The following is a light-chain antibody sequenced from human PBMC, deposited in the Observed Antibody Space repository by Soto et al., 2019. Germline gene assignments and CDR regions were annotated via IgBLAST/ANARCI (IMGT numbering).Light chain of an antibody. CDR3: QQSYATPIT. V-gene: IGKV4-1*01. CDR2: WAS. Sequence: DIVMTQSPDSLAVSLGERATINCKSSQSVLYKFNNKNYLAWFQQKAGQPPKLLLYWASTRQSGVPDRFSGSGSDTDFTLTISSLQADDVAVYYCQQSYATPITFGQGTRLEIK. CDR1: QSVLYKFNNKNY. J-gene: IGKJ5*01.